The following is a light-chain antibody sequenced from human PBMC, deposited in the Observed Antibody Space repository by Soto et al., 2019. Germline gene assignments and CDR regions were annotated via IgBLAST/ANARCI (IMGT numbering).Light chain of an antibody. J-gene: IGKJ5*01. CDR3: QQSYSTPIT. Sequence: DIQMTQSPSSLSASVGDRVTITCRASQSISSYLNWYQQKPGKAPKLLIYAASSLQSGVPSRFSGGGSGTDFTLTINSLQPEDFATYYCQQSYSTPITFGQGTRLEIK. CDR2: AAS. V-gene: IGKV1-39*01. CDR1: QSISSY.